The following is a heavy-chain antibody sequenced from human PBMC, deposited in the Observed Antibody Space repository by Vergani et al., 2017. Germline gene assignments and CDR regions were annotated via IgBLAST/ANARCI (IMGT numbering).Heavy chain of an antibody. CDR2: ISWDGGST. CDR1: GFTFDDYA. D-gene: IGHD3-16*01. J-gene: IGHJ3*02. CDR3: AKDGGRRFGGSFDI. Sequence: QLLQSGGGVVQPGGSLRLSCAASGFTFDDYAMHWVRQAPGKGLEWVSLISWDGGSTYYADSVKGRFTISRDNSKNSLYLQMNSLRAEDTALYYCAKDGGRRFGGSFDIWGQGTMVTVSS. V-gene: IGHV3-43D*03.